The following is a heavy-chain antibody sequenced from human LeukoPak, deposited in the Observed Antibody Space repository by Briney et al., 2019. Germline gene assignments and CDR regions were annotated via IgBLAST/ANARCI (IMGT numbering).Heavy chain of an antibody. Sequence: EASVKVSCKASGYTFATYYMHWVRQAPGQGLEWMGVINPSSGSTNYAQNFQGRVTMTRDTSTSTVYMELSSLRSEDTAMYYCAIMSCVDTGKSPFDDWGQGSLVTVSS. D-gene: IGHD5-18*01. CDR2: INPSSGST. CDR1: GYTFATYY. J-gene: IGHJ4*02. V-gene: IGHV1-46*01. CDR3: AIMSCVDTGKSPFDD.